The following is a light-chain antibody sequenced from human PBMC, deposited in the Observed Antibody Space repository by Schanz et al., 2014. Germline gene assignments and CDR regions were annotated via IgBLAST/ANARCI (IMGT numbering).Light chain of an antibody. Sequence: QSALTQPRSVSGSPGQSVTISCTGTSSDVGAYNDVSWYQQHPGKAPKLLIYDVTKRPSGVSNRFSGSKSGNTASLTISGLQTEDEADYYCTSYTSVSTWVFGGGTKLTVL. V-gene: IGLV2-14*03. J-gene: IGLJ3*02. CDR2: DVT. CDR1: SSDVGAYND. CDR3: TSYTSVSTWV.